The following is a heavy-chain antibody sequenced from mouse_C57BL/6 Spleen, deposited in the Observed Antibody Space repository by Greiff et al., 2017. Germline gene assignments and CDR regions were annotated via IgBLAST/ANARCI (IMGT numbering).Heavy chain of an antibody. D-gene: IGHD1-1*01. V-gene: IGHV7-3*01. CDR1: GFTFTDYY. J-gene: IGHJ2*01. Sequence: DVKLVESGGGLVQPGGSLSLSCAASGFTFTDYYMSWVRQPPGKALEWLGFIRNKANGYTTEYSASVKGRFTISRDNSQSILYLQMNALRAEDSATYYCASYYYGSSYYFDYWGQGTTLTVSS. CDR2: IRNKANGYTT. CDR3: ASYYYGSSYYFDY.